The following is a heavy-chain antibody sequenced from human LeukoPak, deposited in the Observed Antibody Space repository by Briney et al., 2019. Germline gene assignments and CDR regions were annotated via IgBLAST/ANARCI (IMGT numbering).Heavy chain of an antibody. J-gene: IGHJ4*02. V-gene: IGHV3-7*01. Sequence: GGSLRLSCAASGFTFSSYWMNWARQAPGKGLEWVASINHNGNVNYYVDSVKGRFTISRDNAKNSLYLQMSNLRAEDTAVYYCARLTTYYYDSSGLRWGQGTLVTVSS. CDR2: INHNGNVN. CDR1: GFTFSSYW. CDR3: ARLTTYYYDSSGLR. D-gene: IGHD3-22*01.